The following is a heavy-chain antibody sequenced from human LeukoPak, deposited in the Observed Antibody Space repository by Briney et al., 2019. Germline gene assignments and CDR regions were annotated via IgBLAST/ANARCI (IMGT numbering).Heavy chain of an antibody. V-gene: IGHV1-2*02. J-gene: IGHJ4*02. CDR3: ARAPQLERPDFDY. CDR2: INPNSGGT. Sequence: ASVKVSCKASGYTFTGYYMHWVRQAPGQGLEWMGWINPNSGGTNYAQKFQGRVTMIRDTSISTAYMELSRLRSDDTAVYYCARAPQLERPDFDYWGQGTLVTVSS. D-gene: IGHD1-1*01. CDR1: GYTFTGYY.